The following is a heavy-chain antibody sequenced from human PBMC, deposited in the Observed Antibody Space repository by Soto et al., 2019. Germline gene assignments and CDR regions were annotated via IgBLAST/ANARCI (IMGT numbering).Heavy chain of an antibody. CDR1: GDSVSSNSAG. Sequence: SQTLSLTCAISGDSVSSNSAGWNWIRQSPSRGLQWLGRTYYRSKWYNDYAVSVKSRITINPDTSKNQFSLQLNSVTPEDTAVYYCARTDITPRPNWFDPWGQGTLVNRLL. D-gene: IGHD1-20*01. CDR2: TYYRSKWYN. CDR3: ARTDITPRPNWFDP. J-gene: IGHJ5*02. V-gene: IGHV6-1*01.